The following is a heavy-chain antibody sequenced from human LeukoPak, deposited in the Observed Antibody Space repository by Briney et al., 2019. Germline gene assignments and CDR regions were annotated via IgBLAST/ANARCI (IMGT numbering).Heavy chain of an antibody. D-gene: IGHD2-21*01. Sequence: ASVKVSCKASGYTFTSYGISWVRQAPGQGLEWMGWINPDSGDTNYEQKFQGRVTMTRDTSINTAHIELSRLRSDDTAVYYCVRSIFSSFDPWGLGTLVTVSS. V-gene: IGHV1-2*02. CDR1: GYTFTSYG. CDR2: INPDSGDT. CDR3: VRSIFSSFDP. J-gene: IGHJ5*02.